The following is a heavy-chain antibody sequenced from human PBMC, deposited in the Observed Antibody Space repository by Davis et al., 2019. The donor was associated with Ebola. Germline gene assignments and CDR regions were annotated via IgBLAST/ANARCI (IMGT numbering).Heavy chain of an antibody. CDR3: ARDLGSGFDFDF. D-gene: IGHD3-10*01. Sequence: PGGSLRLSCAVSGFTFSDYYMSWIRQAPGKGLEWVSYISSSGSNIYYADSVKGRFTISRDNAKNSLYLQMNSLRAEDTAVYYCARDLGSGFDFDFWGQGTLVTVSS. CDR1: GFTFSDYY. J-gene: IGHJ4*02. CDR2: ISSSGSNI. V-gene: IGHV3-11*04.